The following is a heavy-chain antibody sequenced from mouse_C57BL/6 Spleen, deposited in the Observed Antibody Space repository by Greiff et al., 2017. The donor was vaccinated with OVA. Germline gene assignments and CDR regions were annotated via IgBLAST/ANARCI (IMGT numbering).Heavy chain of an antibody. D-gene: IGHD1-1*01. CDR3: ATGDYYGRGFAY. Sequence: VKLVESGAELVKPGASVKMSCKASGYTFTTYPIEWMKQNHGKSLEWIGNFHPYNDDTKYNEKFKGKATLTVEKSSSTVYLELSRLTSDDSAVYYCATGDYYGRGFAYWGQGTLVTVSA. J-gene: IGHJ3*01. CDR1: GYTFTTYP. CDR2: FHPYNDDT. V-gene: IGHV1-47*01.